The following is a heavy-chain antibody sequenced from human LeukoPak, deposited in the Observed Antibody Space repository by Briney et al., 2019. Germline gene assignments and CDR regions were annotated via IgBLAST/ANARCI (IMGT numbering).Heavy chain of an antibody. Sequence: ASVKVSCKASGYTFTSYYMHWVRQAPGQGLEWMGIINPSGGSTSYAQKFQGRVTMTRDTSTSTVYMELSSLRSEDTAVYYCARGGYNWNDEYYFDYWGQGTLVTVSS. V-gene: IGHV1-46*01. CDR2: INPSGGST. CDR1: GYTFTSYY. J-gene: IGHJ4*02. D-gene: IGHD1-20*01. CDR3: ARGGYNWNDEYYFDY.